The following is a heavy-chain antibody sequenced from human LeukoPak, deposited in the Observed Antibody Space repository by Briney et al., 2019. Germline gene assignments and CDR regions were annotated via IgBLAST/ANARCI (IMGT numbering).Heavy chain of an antibody. V-gene: IGHV4-38-2*01. CDR2: IYHSGST. CDR3: AHDSGSYFDAFDI. Sequence: SETLSLTCAVSGYSISSGYYWGWIRQPPGKGLEWIGSIYHSGSTYYNPSLKSRVTISVDTSKNQFSLKLSSVTAADTAVYYCAHDSGSYFDAFDIWGQGTMVTVSS. CDR1: GYSISSGYY. J-gene: IGHJ3*02. D-gene: IGHD1-26*01.